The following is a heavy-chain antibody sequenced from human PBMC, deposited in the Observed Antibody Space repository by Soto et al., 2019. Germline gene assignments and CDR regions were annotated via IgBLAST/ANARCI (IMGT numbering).Heavy chain of an antibody. CDR1: GYNFTRFG. Sequence: QFHLVQSGAEVKKPGASVKVSCKASGYNFTRFGISWVRQAPGHGLEWMGWMGAHSGHTRQAQKFQGRLTMTTDASVNPADIDLRSLTSDDPALYEGGREGQQLAKEDYYEFNGMDVWGQGTTVIVSS. D-gene: IGHD6-13*01. CDR2: MGAHSGHT. J-gene: IGHJ6*02. V-gene: IGHV1-18*01. CDR3: GREGQQLAKEDYYEFNGMDV.